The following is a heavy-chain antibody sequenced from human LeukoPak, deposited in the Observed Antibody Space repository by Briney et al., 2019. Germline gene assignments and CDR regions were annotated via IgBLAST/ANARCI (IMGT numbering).Heavy chain of an antibody. D-gene: IGHD3-22*01. Sequence: PTASVKVSCKASGYTSTSYYMHWVRQAPGQGLEWMGIINPSGGSTSYAQKFQGRVTMTRDTSTSTVYMELSSLRSEDTAVYYSARAGGLTMIVVVLDYWGQGTLVTVSS. CDR1: GYTSTSYY. CDR2: INPSGGST. CDR3: ARAGGLTMIVVVLDY. J-gene: IGHJ4*02. V-gene: IGHV1-46*01.